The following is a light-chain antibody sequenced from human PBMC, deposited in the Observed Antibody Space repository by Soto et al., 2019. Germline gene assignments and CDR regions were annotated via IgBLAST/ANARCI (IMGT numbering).Light chain of an antibody. CDR1: QSVNIN. J-gene: IGKJ4*01. CDR3: QQYNKWPLT. Sequence: EVVMTQSPATLSVSPGERVTLSCRASQSVNINLAWYQRKVGQAPRLLIYGASTRATGIPARFSGTGSGTEFTLTISSLQSEDFAVYYCQQYNKWPLTFGGGTKVEIK. V-gene: IGKV3-15*01. CDR2: GAS.